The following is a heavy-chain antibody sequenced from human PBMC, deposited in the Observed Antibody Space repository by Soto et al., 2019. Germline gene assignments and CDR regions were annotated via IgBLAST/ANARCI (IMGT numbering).Heavy chain of an antibody. J-gene: IGHJ4*02. D-gene: IGHD3-22*01. CDR1: GGSISSCS. Sequence: SETLCLTCTVSGGSISSCSWSWIRQPPGKGLEWIGYIYYSGSTNYNPSLKSRVTISVDTSKNQFSLKLSSVTAADTAVYYCARSINYYASSGIVDYWGQGTLLSVS. CDR2: IYYSGST. V-gene: IGHV4-59*01. CDR3: ARSINYYASSGIVDY.